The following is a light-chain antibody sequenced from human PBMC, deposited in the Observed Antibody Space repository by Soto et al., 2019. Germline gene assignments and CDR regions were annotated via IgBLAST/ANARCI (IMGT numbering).Light chain of an antibody. CDR2: GAS. CDR1: QSVTTS. V-gene: IGKV3-20*01. CDR3: QQYNNWWT. J-gene: IGKJ1*01. Sequence: EIVLTQSPDTLSLSPGERATLSCRASQSVTTSLAWYQQKTGQPPRLLISGASRRATGIPDRFSGSGSGTDFTLTISRLEPEDFAVYYCQQYNNWWTFGQGTKVDIK.